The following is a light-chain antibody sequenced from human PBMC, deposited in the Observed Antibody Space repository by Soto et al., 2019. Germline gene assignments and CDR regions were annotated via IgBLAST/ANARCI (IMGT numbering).Light chain of an antibody. J-gene: IGKJ3*01. CDR1: QSVSSNH. Sequence: EIVLTQSPGSLSLSPRERATLSCRASQSVSSNHLAWYQQKPGQAPRLLIYGASRRATGIPDRFSGSGSGTEFTLTISSLQAEDVAVYYCQQYYSTPGTFGPGTKVDIK. CDR2: GAS. V-gene: IGKV3-20*01. CDR3: QQYYSTPGT.